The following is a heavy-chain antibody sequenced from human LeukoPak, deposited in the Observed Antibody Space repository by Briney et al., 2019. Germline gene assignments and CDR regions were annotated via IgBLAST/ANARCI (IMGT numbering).Heavy chain of an antibody. J-gene: IGHJ4*02. V-gene: IGHV3-21*01. Sequence: GGSLRLSCAASGFTFSDYSMDWVRRAPGKGLEWVSSISSSSSYIYYADSVKGRFTISRDNAKNSLYLQMNSLRAEDTAVYYCAREEYSGSYYFDYWGQGTLVTVSS. CDR3: AREEYSGSYYFDY. CDR2: ISSSSSYI. CDR1: GFTFSDYS. D-gene: IGHD1-26*01.